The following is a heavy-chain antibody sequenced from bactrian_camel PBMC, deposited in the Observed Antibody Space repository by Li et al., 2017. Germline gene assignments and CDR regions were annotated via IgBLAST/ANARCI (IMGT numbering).Heavy chain of an antibody. V-gene: IGHV3S53*01. CDR2: IIDSNA. D-gene: IGHD6*01. J-gene: IGHJ4*01. CDR3: APYTTWGSWRY. Sequence: LVESGGGSVQAGGSLRLSCVASGYIRGSGCMGWFRQAPGKKREGVATIIDSNAQYANSVKGRFTISRDNAKSTLYLQLNSLKTEDTAMYYCAPYTTWGSWRYWGQGTQVTVS. CDR1: GYIRGSGC.